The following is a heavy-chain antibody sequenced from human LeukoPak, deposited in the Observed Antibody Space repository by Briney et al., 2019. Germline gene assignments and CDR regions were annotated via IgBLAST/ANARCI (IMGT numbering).Heavy chain of an antibody. J-gene: IGHJ4*02. CDR3: ARVLPYSSGWGVDY. D-gene: IGHD6-19*01. CDR1: GCSIRSYY. V-gene: IGHV4-59*01. Sequence: SETLSLNCHVSGCSIRSYYWSWIRQPPVQGLEWIGYIYYTGSTNYHPSLKSRVTISVDTSKNQFSLNLISVTAADTAVYYCARVLPYSSGWGVDYWGQGALVTVSS. CDR2: IYYTGST.